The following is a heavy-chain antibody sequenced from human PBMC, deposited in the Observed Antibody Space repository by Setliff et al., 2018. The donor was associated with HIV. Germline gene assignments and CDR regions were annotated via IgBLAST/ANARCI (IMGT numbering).Heavy chain of an antibody. Sequence: SVKVSCKASGYTFTDYYIHWLRQAPGQGLEWMGSLIPVLGEPHYAQSFQGRVTISADESTNTAYMELSSLRSEDTAVYYCARDREAEGDAFDIWGQGTMVTVS. CDR2: LIPVLGEP. J-gene: IGHJ3*02. D-gene: IGHD3-10*01. V-gene: IGHV1-69*11. CDR1: GYTFTDYY. CDR3: ARDREAEGDAFDI.